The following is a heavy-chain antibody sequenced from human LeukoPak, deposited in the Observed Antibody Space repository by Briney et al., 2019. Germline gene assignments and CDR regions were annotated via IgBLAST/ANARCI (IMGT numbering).Heavy chain of an antibody. D-gene: IGHD3-22*01. J-gene: IGHJ4*02. CDR3: AKGRSAAMIEAAFDY. CDR2: ISGSGGRP. Sequence: GGSLRLSCAASGFTFSSYAMSWVRQAPGKGLEWVSVISGSGGRPYYEDSVKGRFTISRDNSKNTLYLQMNSLRAEDTAVYYCAKGRSAAMIEAAFDYWGQGTLVTVSS. V-gene: IGHV3-23*01. CDR1: GFTFSSYA.